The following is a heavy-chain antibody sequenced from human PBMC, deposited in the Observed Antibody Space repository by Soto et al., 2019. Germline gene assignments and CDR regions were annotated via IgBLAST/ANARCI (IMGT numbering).Heavy chain of an antibody. CDR2: INSDGSTT. J-gene: IGHJ4*02. CDR3: VIESCTGGSCFYFVPDS. V-gene: IGHV3-74*01. D-gene: IGHD2-15*01. Sequence: GGSLRLSCAASGFTFSSYWMHWVRQAPGKGQVWVSRINSDGSTTNYADSVKGRCTISRDNAKNTLYLQMNNLRAEDTAIYYYVIESCTGGSCFYFVPDSWGQGTLVPVSS. CDR1: GFTFSSYW.